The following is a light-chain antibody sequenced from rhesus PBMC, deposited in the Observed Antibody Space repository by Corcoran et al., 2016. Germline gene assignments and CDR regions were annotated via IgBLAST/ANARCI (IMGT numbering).Light chain of an antibody. V-gene: IGKV1-22*01. CDR2: KAS. CDR1: QSISCW. Sequence: DIQMTQSPSSLSASAGDTVTITCRASQSISCWLDWYQQKPGKAHKLMIYKASSLQSGVPSRFSGSGYGTDFTLTINRLQPEDFATYYCLQYNSSPFTFGPGTKLDIK. CDR3: LQYNSSPFT. J-gene: IGKJ3*01.